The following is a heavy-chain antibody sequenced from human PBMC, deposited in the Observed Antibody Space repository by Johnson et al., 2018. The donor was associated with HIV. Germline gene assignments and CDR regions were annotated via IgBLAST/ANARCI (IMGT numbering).Heavy chain of an antibody. CDR1: GFTFDDYA. J-gene: IGHJ3*02. CDR3: ARVEQKSGYYRGAFDI. CDR2: ISWNSGNI. Sequence: VQLVESGGGLVQPCRSLRLSCAASGFTFDDYAMHWVRHAPGKALEWVSGISWNSGNIDYADSVKGRFTISRENAKSSLYLQMNSLRAEDTAIYYGARVEQKSGYYRGAFDIWGQGTMVTVSS. D-gene: IGHD3-22*01. V-gene: IGHV3-9*01.